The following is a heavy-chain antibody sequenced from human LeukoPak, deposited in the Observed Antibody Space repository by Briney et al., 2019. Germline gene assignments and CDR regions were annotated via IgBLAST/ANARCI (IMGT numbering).Heavy chain of an antibody. V-gene: IGHV3-11*04. D-gene: IGHD3-3*01. CDR3: ARPQYYDFWSGHATYYYYMDV. CDR1: GFTFSDYY. J-gene: IGHJ6*03. CDR2: ISSRGSTI. Sequence: GGSLRLSCAASGFTFSDYYMNWIRQAPGKGLEWVSSISSRGSTIYYTDSVKGRFTISRDNAKNSLYLQMNSLRAEDTAVYYCARPQYYDFWSGHATYYYYMDVWGKGTTVTVSS.